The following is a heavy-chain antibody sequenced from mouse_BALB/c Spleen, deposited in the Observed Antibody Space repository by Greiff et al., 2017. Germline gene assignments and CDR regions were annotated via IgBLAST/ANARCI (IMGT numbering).Heavy chain of an antibody. CDR1: GYTFTSYV. J-gene: IGHJ2*01. V-gene: IGHV1-14*01. D-gene: IGHD1-2*01. CDR3: AREGLSTAFDY. CDR2: INPYNDGT. Sequence: EVKLVESGPELVKPGASVKMSCKASGYTFTSYVMHWVKQKPGQGLEWIGYINPYNDGTKYNEKFKGKATLTSDKSSSTAYMELSSLTSEDSAVYYCAREGLSTAFDYWGQGTTLTVSS.